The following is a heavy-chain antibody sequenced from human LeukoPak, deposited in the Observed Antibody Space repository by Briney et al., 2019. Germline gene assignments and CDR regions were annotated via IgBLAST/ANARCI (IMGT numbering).Heavy chain of an antibody. V-gene: IGHV4-59*01. D-gene: IGHD3-3*01. CDR2: IYYSGST. CDR3: ARDWRFLEWTQAFDI. CDR1: GGSISNYY. Sequence: SETLPLTCTVSGGSISNYYWSWIRQPPEKGLEWIGYIYYSGSTNYNPSLKSRVTITVDTSKNQFSLKLSSVTAADTAVYYCARDWRFLEWTQAFDIWGQGTMVTVSS. J-gene: IGHJ3*02.